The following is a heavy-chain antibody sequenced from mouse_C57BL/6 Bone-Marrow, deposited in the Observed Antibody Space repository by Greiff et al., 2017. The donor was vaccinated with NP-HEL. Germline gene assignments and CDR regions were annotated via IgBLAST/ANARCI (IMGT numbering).Heavy chain of an antibody. V-gene: IGHV1-82*01. CDR1: GYAFLSSW. Sequence: VKPQESGPELVKPGASVKISCKASGYAFLSSWMNWVKQRPGKGLEWIGRIYPGDGDTNYNGKFKGKATLTADKSSSTAYMQLSSLTSEDSAVYFCAGLGAMDYWGQGTSVTVSS. CDR2: IYPGDGDT. J-gene: IGHJ4*01. CDR3: AGLGAMDY.